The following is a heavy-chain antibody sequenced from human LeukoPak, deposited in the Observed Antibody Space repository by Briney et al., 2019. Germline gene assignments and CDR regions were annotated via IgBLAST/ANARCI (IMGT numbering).Heavy chain of an antibody. D-gene: IGHD4-17*01. J-gene: IGHJ6*03. Sequence: GGSLRLSCAASGFTFSNAWMSWVRQAPGKGLEWVGRIKSKTDGGTTDYAAPVKGRFTISRDDSKNTLYLQMNSLKTEDTAVYYCTTAIPQHYGDYYYMDVWGKGTTVTVSS. CDR1: GFTFSNAW. CDR2: IKSKTDGGTT. V-gene: IGHV3-15*01. CDR3: TTAIPQHYGDYYYMDV.